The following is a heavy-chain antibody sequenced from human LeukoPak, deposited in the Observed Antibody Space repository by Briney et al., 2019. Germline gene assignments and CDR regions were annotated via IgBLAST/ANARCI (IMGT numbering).Heavy chain of an antibody. CDR2: INPNSGGT. V-gene: IGHV1-2*02. D-gene: IGHD2-2*01. Sequence: GASVKVSCNASGDTFTSYYLYWARQAPGQGLEWMGWINPNSGGTNFAQKFLGRVTMTRDTSISTAYMELSRLRSDDTAVYFCGGDSRYCSSTSCSILDHWGQGTLVTVSS. J-gene: IGHJ4*02. CDR3: GGDSRYCSSTSCSILDH. CDR1: GDTFTSYY.